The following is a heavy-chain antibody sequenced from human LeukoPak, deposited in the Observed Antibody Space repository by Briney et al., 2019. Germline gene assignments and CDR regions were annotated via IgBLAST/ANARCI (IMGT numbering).Heavy chain of an antibody. CDR2: INPSGGST. V-gene: IGHV1-46*02. CDR1: GYTFNSYY. CDR3: ARTSDCSGGSCTGEYFQH. D-gene: IGHD2-15*01. Sequence: ASVKVSCKASGYTFNSYYMHWVRQAPGQGLEWMGIINPSGGSTSYAQKFQGRVTMTRDMSTSTVYMELSSLRSEDTAVYYCARTSDCSGGSCTGEYFQHWGQGTLVTVSS. J-gene: IGHJ1*01.